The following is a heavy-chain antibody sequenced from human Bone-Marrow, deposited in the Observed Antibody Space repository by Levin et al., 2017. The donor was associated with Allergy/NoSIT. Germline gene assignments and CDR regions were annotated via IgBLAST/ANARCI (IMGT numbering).Heavy chain of an antibody. Sequence: PGGSLRLSCVASGFSFRRFSLDWVRQAPGKGLEWVSSISSSSSHIHYSDSVKGRFTVSRDNAKNSLYLQMNSLRVEDTAVYYCASEFYYGSGSYDTDYFYYMDVWGKGTTVTVSS. CDR2: ISSSSSHI. CDR1: GFSFRRFS. CDR3: ASEFYYGSGSYDTDYFYYMDV. V-gene: IGHV3-21*01. D-gene: IGHD3-10*01. J-gene: IGHJ6*03.